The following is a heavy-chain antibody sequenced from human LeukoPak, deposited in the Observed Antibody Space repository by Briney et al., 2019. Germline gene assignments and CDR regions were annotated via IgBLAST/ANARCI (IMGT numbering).Heavy chain of an antibody. D-gene: IGHD6-13*01. CDR1: GFPFSSYW. CDR3: ARFWSSYPCGIAPDY. CDR2: INSDGSIT. J-gene: IGHJ4*02. V-gene: IGHV3-74*01. Sequence: GGSLRLSCAASGFPFSSYWMHWVRRSPGKGLVWVSRINSDGSITSYADSVKGRFTMSRDNAKNSLYLQMNSLRAEDTAVYYCARFWSSYPCGIAPDYWGQGTLVTVSS.